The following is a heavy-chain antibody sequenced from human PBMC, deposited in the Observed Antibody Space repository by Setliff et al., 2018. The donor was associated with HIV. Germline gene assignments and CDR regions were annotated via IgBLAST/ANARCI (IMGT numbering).Heavy chain of an antibody. V-gene: IGHV3-7*01. CDR3: ASARIPTGGTSTSFDY. D-gene: IGHD1-1*01. CDR1: GFSFGSNW. Sequence: GGSLRLSCAASGFSFGSNWMSWVRQAPGKGLEWVANIKQDGSDKYYVDSVKGRFIISRDNAKNSVYLQVNSLGPEDTAVYYCASARIPTGGTSTSFDYWGQGTLVTVSS. CDR2: IKQDGSDK. J-gene: IGHJ4*02.